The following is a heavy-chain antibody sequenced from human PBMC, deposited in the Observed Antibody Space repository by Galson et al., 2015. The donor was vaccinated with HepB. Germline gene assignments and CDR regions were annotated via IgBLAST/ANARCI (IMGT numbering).Heavy chain of an antibody. CDR2: IWYDGSNK. CDR3: ARERKRNYDQYYYYMDV. J-gene: IGHJ6*03. Sequence: SLRLSCAASGFTFSSYGMHWVRQAPGKGLEWVAVIWYDGSNKYYADSVKGRFTISRDNSKNTLYLQMNSLRAEDTAVYYCARERKRNYDQYYYYMDVWGKGTTVTVSS. V-gene: IGHV3-33*01. CDR1: GFTFSSYG. D-gene: IGHD1-7*01.